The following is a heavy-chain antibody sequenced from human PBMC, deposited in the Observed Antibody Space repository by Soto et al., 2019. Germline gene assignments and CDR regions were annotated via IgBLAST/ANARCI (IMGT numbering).Heavy chain of an antibody. CDR3: AKPFQTSGYYYYIWCYDL. V-gene: IGHV3-30*18. CDR2: ISYNGGTE. J-gene: IGHJ2*01. CDR1: GFTFNGFG. Sequence: PGGSLRLSCAASGFTFNGFGMHWVRQAPGKGLKRVAVISYNGGTEYYADSVKGRFTISRDHAKNTLYLQMDSLRAESTSVYYCAKPFQTSGYYYYIWCYDLWGRGTRSTVAS. D-gene: IGHD3-22*01.